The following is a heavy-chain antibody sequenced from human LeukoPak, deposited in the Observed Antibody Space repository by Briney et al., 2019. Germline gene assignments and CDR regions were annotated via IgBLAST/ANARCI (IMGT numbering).Heavy chain of an antibody. V-gene: IGHV1-18*01. J-gene: IGHJ4*02. CDR3: ARDGSSSWYAY. Sequence: GASVKVSCKASGYTFTSYGISWVRQAPGQGLEWMGWISPYNGNTNYAQKLQGRVTMTADTSTSTADMDLRSLSSDDTAVYYCARDGSSSWYAYWGQGTLVTVSS. CDR1: GYTFTSYG. D-gene: IGHD6-13*01. CDR2: ISPYNGNT.